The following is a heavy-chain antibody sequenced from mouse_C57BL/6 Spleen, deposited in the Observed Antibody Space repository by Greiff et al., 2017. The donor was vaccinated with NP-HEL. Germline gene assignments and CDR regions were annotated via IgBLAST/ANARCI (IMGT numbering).Heavy chain of an antibody. Sequence: DVMLVESGGGLVKPGGSLKLSCAASGFTFSDYGMHWVRQAPEKGLEWVAYISSGSSTIYYADTVKGRFTISRDNAKNTLFLQMTSLRSEDTAMYYCARKDWEGYFDYWGQSTTLTVSS. CDR3: ARKDWEGYFDY. D-gene: IGHD4-1*01. CDR1: GFTFSDYG. J-gene: IGHJ2*01. V-gene: IGHV5-17*01. CDR2: ISSGSSTI.